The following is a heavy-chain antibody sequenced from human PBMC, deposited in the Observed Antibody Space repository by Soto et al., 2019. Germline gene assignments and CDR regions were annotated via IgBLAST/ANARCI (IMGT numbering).Heavy chain of an antibody. J-gene: IGHJ5*02. Sequence: SLTCTVSNDSINSYYWSWIRQPPGKGLEWIGYSYFSGGTDYNPSLKGRVTISVDRSRNQFPLKLTSVTAADTAVYYCVRELSRGWFDPWGQGTLVTVSS. CDR3: VRELSRGWFDP. D-gene: IGHD3-16*01. CDR1: NDSINSYY. CDR2: SYFSGGT. V-gene: IGHV4-59*01.